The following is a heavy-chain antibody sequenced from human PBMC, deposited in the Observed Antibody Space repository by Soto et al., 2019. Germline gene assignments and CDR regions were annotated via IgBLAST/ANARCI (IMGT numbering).Heavy chain of an antibody. J-gene: IGHJ6*02. CDR2: ISAYNGNT. V-gene: IGHV1-18*01. Sequence: AVKVSCKASGYTFTSYGISWVRQAPGQGLEWMGWISAYNGNTNYAQKLQGRVTMTTDTSTSTAYMELSSLRSEDTAVYYCASDFDTWPNFYCGMEVWG. CDR3: ASDFDTWPNFYCGMEV. D-gene: IGHD5-18*01. CDR1: GYTFTSYG.